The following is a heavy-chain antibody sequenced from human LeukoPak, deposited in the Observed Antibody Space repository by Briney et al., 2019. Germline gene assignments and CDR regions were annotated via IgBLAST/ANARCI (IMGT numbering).Heavy chain of an antibody. CDR3: ARVLTGYTNYYYYYGMDV. CDR1: GFTFSSYA. Sequence: PGGSLRLSCAASGFTFSSYAMHWVRQAPGKGLEWVAVIPYDGSNKYYADSVKGRFTISRDNSKNTLYLQMNSLRAEDTAVYYCARVLTGYTNYYYYYGMDVWGKGTTVTVSS. CDR2: IPYDGSNK. V-gene: IGHV3-30*04. J-gene: IGHJ6*04. D-gene: IGHD3-9*01.